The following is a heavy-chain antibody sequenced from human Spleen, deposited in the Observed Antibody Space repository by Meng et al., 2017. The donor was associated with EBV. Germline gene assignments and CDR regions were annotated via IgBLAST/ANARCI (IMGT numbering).Heavy chain of an antibody. V-gene: IGHV1-69*01. J-gene: IGHJ4*02. CDR2: LIPMSDAP. D-gene: IGHD3-10*01. Sequence: QVQLVQSGAEVKKPGSSVKVSCKTSGGTFRSDAVSWVRQAPGQGLEWMGGLIPMSDAPYYAQKFQDRVTITADESTSTHYMDLSGLRSEDTAVYYCASESGRGFTPDYWGQGTLVNVSS. CDR1: GGTFRSDA. CDR3: ASESGRGFTPDY.